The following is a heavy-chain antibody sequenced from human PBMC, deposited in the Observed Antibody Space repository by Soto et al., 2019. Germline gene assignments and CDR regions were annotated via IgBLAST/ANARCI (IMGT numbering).Heavy chain of an antibody. J-gene: IGHJ6*03. D-gene: IGHD3-10*01. V-gene: IGHV3-64*01. CDR1: GFTFSSYA. CDR3: ARDGHYGSGYRVYYYYYYMDV. Sequence: SLRLSCAASGFTFSSYAMHWVRQAPGKGLEYVSAISSNGGSTYYANSVKGRFTISRDNSKNTLYLQMGSLRAEDMAVYYCARDGHYGSGYRVYYYYYYMDVWGKGTTVTVSS. CDR2: ISSNGGST.